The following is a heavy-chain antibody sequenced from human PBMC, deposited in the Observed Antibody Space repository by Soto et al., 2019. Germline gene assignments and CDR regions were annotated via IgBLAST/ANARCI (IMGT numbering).Heavy chain of an antibody. V-gene: IGHV1-18*01. D-gene: IGHD3-22*01. CDR2: ISGYNGNT. CDR3: AREGQLGYYEKSGNYYAEYFQH. Sequence: ASVKVSCKASGYTFSNYGFSWVRQAPGQGLEWMGWISGYNGNTNYAERLQGRVTMTTDTSTSTAYMELKSLRYDDTAVYYCAREGQLGYYEKSGNYYAEYFQHWGQGTQVTVSS. CDR1: GYTFSNYG. J-gene: IGHJ1*01.